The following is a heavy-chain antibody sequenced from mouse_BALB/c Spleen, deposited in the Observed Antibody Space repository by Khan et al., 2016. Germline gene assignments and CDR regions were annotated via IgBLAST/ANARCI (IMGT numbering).Heavy chain of an antibody. Sequence: EVQLQESGPGLVKPSQSLSLTCSVTGYSITSGYYWNWIRQFPGNKLEWMGYISYDGSNNYNPSLKNRISITRDTSKNQFFLTLNSVTTEDTATXYCATYGNYEGFAYWGQGTLVTVSA. D-gene: IGHD2-1*01. V-gene: IGHV3-6*02. CDR3: ATYGNYEGFAY. J-gene: IGHJ3*01. CDR2: ISYDGSN. CDR1: GYSITSGYY.